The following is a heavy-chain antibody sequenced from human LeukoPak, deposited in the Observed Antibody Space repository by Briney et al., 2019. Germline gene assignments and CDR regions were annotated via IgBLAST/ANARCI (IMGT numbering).Heavy chain of an antibody. D-gene: IGHD3-10*01. CDR2: ISGSGGST. J-gene: IGHJ4*02. Sequence: GGSLRLSCAASGFTFSSYAMSWVRQAPGKGLEWVSGISGSGGSTYYADSVKGRFTISRDNSTNTLYLQMNSLRAEDTAVYYCAKDGAGYGSGSNSAFDIWGQGNLVTVSS. CDR1: GFTFSSYA. CDR3: AKDGAGYGSGSNSAFDI. V-gene: IGHV3-23*01.